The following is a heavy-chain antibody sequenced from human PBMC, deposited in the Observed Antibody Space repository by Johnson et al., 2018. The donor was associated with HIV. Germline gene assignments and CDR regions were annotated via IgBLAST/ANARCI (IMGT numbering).Heavy chain of an antibody. CDR3: AKEPAVGDSGSFSGGFDI. J-gene: IGHJ3*02. CDR1: GFTFTNYG. Sequence: QEQLVESGGGVVQPGRSLRLSCAASGFTFTNYGMHWVRQAPGKGLEWVAVISYDGSNEHYTDSVGGRFTISRDNSKNTLHLQMNSVRAEDTAVYYCAKEPAVGDSGSFSGGFDIWGQGTMVTVSS. CDR2: ISYDGSNE. V-gene: IGHV3-30*18. D-gene: IGHD1-26*01.